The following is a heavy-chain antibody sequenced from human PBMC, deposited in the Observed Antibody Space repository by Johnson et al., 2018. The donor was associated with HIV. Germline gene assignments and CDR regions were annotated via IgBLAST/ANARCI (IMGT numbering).Heavy chain of an antibody. CDR2: ISWNSGSI. CDR3: AKDMVPWFGESPWAFDGFDI. D-gene: IGHD3-10*01. J-gene: IGHJ3*02. V-gene: IGHV3-9*01. CDR1: GFNFADYA. Sequence: VQLVESGGGLVQPGTSLRLSCVVSGFNFADYAMHWVRQVPGKGLEWVSGISWNSGSIGYADSVKGRCITSRDNAKNSLYLQMNSLRDEDTAIYFCAKDMVPWFGESPWAFDGFDIWGQGTMVNVSS.